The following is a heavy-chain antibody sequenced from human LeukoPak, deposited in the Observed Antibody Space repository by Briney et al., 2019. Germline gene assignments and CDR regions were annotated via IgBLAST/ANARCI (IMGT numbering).Heavy chain of an antibody. CDR1: GSAFTSYY. J-gene: IGHJ3*02. D-gene: IGHD5-24*01. CDR2: INPNSGGT. Sequence: ASVKLSCKASGSAFTSYYMHWVRQAPGQGLEWMGWINPNSGGTNYAQKFQGRVTITRDTSISTAYMELSRLRSDDTAVYYCAREVEMATSDAFDIWGQGTMVTVSS. CDR3: AREVEMATSDAFDI. V-gene: IGHV1-2*02.